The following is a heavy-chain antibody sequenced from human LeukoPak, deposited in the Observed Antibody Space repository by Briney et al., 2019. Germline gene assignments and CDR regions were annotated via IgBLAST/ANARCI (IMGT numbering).Heavy chain of an antibody. CDR2: IYHSGST. V-gene: IGHV4-30-2*01. CDR3: ASGSGSPLYYFDY. J-gene: IGHJ4*02. Sequence: SETLSLTCAVSGGSISSGGYSWSWIRQPPGKGLEWIGYIYHSGSTYYNPSLKSRVTISVDRSKNQFSLKLSSVTAADTAVYYCASGSGSPLYYFDYWGQGTLVTVSS. CDR1: GGSISSGGYS. D-gene: IGHD3-10*01.